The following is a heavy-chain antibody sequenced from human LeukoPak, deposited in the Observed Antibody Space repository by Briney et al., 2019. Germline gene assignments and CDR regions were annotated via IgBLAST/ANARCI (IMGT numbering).Heavy chain of an antibody. CDR3: AKSPRSVGYIVLEI. CDR1: GFAFSTYA. D-gene: IGHD2-15*01. Sequence: QPGRSLRLSCAASGFAFSTYAMYWVRQAPGKGLEWVTVIWYDGSNKYYADSVKGRFTISRDNSKNTLYLQMNSLRADDTAVYYCAKSPRSVGYIVLEIWGQGTMVTVSS. J-gene: IGHJ3*02. CDR2: IWYDGSNK. V-gene: IGHV3-33*06.